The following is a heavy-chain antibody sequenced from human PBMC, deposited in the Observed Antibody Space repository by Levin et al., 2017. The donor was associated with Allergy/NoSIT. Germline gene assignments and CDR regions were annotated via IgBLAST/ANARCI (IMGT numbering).Heavy chain of an antibody. V-gene: IGHV1-3*01. CDR1: GYTFTSYA. J-gene: IGHJ4*02. CDR3: ARAGYSGYDY. D-gene: IGHD5-12*01. Sequence: ASVKVSCKASGYTFTSYALHWVRQAPGQRLEWMGWINPGNGNTKHSQEFQGRVTITRDTSASTAYMELSSLRSEDTAVFYCARAGYSGYDYWGQGTLVTVSS. CDR2: INPGNGNT.